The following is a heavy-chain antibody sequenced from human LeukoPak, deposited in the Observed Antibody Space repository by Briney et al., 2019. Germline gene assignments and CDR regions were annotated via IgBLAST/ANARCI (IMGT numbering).Heavy chain of an antibody. CDR2: IYHSGST. J-gene: IGHJ4*02. V-gene: IGHV4-38-2*01. D-gene: IGHD1-1*01. Sequence: SETLSLTCAVSGYSISSGYYWGWIRQPPGKGLEWIGSIYHSGSTYYNPSLKSRVTISVDTSKNQFSLKLSSVTAADTAVYYCARNGPLTNFDYWGQGTLVTVSS. CDR3: ARNGPLTNFDY. CDR1: GYSISSGYY.